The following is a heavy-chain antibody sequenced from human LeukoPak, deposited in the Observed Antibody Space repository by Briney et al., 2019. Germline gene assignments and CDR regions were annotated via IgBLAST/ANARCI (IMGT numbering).Heavy chain of an antibody. D-gene: IGHD1-1*01. CDR1: GGSFSGYY. Sequence: SETLSLTCAVYGGSFSGYYWSWIRQPPGKGLEWIGEINHSGSTNYNPSLKSRVTISVDTSKNQFSLKLSSVTAADTAVYYCARWKRARYYMDVWGKGTTVTISS. CDR2: INHSGST. J-gene: IGHJ6*03. V-gene: IGHV4-34*01. CDR3: ARWKRARYYMDV.